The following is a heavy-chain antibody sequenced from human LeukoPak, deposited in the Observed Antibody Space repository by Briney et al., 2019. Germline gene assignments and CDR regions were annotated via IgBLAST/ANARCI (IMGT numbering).Heavy chain of an antibody. CDR3: ARGGPPLYFDY. CDR1: GGSISSYY. Sequence: SETLSLTCTVSGGSISSYYWSWIRQPPGKGLEWIGYIYYSGSTYYNPSLKSRVTISVDTSKNQFSLKPSSVTAADTAVYYCARGGPPLYFDYWGQGTLVTVSS. J-gene: IGHJ4*02. D-gene: IGHD5-12*01. V-gene: IGHV4-30-4*01. CDR2: IYYSGST.